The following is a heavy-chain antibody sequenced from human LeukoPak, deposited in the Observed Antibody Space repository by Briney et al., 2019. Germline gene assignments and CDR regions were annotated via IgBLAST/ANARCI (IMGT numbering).Heavy chain of an antibody. Sequence: PGGSLRLSCAASGFTVSSNYMSWVRQAPGKGLEWVSVIYSGGSTYYVDSVKGRFTISRDNAKNSLYLQMNSLRAEDTAVYYCARDFRFLEDYWGQGTLVTVSS. V-gene: IGHV3-53*01. CDR2: IYSGGST. CDR3: ARDFRFLEDY. CDR1: GFTVSSNY. J-gene: IGHJ4*02. D-gene: IGHD3-3*01.